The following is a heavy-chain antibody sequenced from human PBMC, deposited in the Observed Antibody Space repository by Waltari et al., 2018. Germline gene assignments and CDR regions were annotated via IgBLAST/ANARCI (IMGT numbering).Heavy chain of an antibody. CDR3: ARTPSWYGTHFDY. D-gene: IGHD6-13*01. J-gene: IGHJ4*02. CDR1: GGTFSSYA. CDR2: IIPIFGTA. Sequence: QVQLVQSGAEVKKPGSSVKVSCKASGGTFSSYAISWVRQAPGKGLEGMGGIIPIFGTANYAQKFQGRVTITADKSTSTAYMELSSLRSEDTAVYYCARTPSWYGTHFDYWGQGTLVTVSS. V-gene: IGHV1-69*13.